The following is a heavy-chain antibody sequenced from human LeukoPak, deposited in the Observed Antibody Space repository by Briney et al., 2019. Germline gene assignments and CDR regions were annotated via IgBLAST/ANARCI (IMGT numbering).Heavy chain of an antibody. CDR2: ISWNRGSI. D-gene: IGHD3-22*01. V-gene: IGHV3-9*01. J-gene: IGHJ5*02. CDR1: GFTFDDYA. CDR3: AKGVPYDSKGWFDP. Sequence: PGGSLRLSCAASGFTFDDYAMHWVRQAPGKGLEWVSGISWNRGSIGYADSVKGRFTISRDNAKNSLYLQMNSLRAEDTALYYCAKGVPYDSKGWFDPWGQGTQVTVSS.